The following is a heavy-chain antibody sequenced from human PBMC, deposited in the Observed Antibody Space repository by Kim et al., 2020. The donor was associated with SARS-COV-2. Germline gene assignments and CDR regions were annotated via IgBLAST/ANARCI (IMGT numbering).Heavy chain of an antibody. CDR2: TYYSGST. CDR3: AGDLRVYGGNPLWY. Sequence: SETLSLACTVSGGSVSSGSYYWSWIRQPPGKGLEWIGYTYYSGSTNYNPSLKSRVTISVATSKNQFSLKLSSVTAADTAVYYCAGDLRVYGGNPLWYWGQGTLVTVPS. CDR1: GGSVSSGSYY. J-gene: IGHJ4*02. V-gene: IGHV4-61*01. D-gene: IGHD4-17*01.